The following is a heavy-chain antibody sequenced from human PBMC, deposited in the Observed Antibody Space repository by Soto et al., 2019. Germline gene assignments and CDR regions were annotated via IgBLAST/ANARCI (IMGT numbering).Heavy chain of an antibody. J-gene: IGHJ6*02. V-gene: IGHV4-59*01. CDR3: ASVAAIGIYYYGMDV. CDR1: GVSFSSYY. D-gene: IGHD2-15*01. Sequence: AEPLSLTCAGSGVSFSSYYWIWVRQPPGKGLEWIGYIYYSGSTNDNPSLKSRVTISVDTSKNQFSLKLSSVTAADTAVYYCASVAAIGIYYYGMDVWGQGTTVTVSS. CDR2: IYYSGST.